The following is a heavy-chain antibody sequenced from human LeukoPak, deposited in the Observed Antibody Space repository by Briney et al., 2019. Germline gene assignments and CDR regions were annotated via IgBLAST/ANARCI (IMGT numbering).Heavy chain of an antibody. CDR1: GGTFSSYA. CDR3: AREGYCSGGSCYSRGYYFDY. CDR2: IIPIFGTA. J-gene: IGHJ4*02. D-gene: IGHD2-15*01. Sequence: ASVKVSCKAFGGTFSSYAISWVRQAPGQGLEWMRGIIPIFGTANYAQKFQGRATITTDESTSTAYVELSSLRSEDTAVYYCAREGYCSGGSCYSRGYYFDYWGQGTLVTVSS. V-gene: IGHV1-69*05.